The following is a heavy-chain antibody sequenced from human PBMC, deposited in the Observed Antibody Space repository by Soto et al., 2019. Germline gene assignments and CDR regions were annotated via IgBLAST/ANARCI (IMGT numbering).Heavy chain of an antibody. D-gene: IGHD3-10*01. CDR3: ARDVSYGALDY. V-gene: IGHV3-7*01. CDR1: GIIFNNSW. J-gene: IGHJ4*02. CDR2: IKNDGSEK. Sequence: EVQLVESGGGLVQPVGSLRLSCVASGIIFNNSWMSWVRQAPGKGLEWVANIKNDGSEKYYVDSVEGRFTISRDNANNSVSLQMSSLRVEDTAMYYCARDVSYGALDYWGQGTPVTVSS.